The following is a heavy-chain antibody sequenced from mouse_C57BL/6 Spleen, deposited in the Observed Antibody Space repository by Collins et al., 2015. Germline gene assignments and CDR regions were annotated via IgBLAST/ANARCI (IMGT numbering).Heavy chain of an antibody. CDR1: GFTFSDYG. CDR3: AKFITTHYAMDY. V-gene: IGHV5-15*02. Sequence: EVKLVESGGGLVQPGGSRKLSCAASGFTFSDYGMAWVRQAPGKGPEWVAFISNLAYSIYYADTVTGRFTISRENAKNTLYLEMSSLRSEDTAMYYCAKFITTHYAMDYWGQGTSVTVSS. CDR2: ISNLAYSI. D-gene: IGHD1-1*01. J-gene: IGHJ4*01.